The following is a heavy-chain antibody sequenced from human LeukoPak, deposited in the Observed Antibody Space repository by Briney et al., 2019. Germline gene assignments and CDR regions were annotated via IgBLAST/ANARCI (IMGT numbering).Heavy chain of an antibody. V-gene: IGHV1-69*04. J-gene: IGHJ4*02. CDR2: IIPILDIK. Sequence: SVKVSCKASGDSFSSYALSWVRQAPGQGLEWMGRIIPILDIKTYAERFQDRVTITADEDTSTVYMELSSLRSEDTALYYCARDSRPYYTGSGSYYKIGRFDYWGQETGVTVSS. CDR1: GDSFSSYA. CDR3: ARDSRPYYTGSGSYYKIGRFDY. D-gene: IGHD3-10*01.